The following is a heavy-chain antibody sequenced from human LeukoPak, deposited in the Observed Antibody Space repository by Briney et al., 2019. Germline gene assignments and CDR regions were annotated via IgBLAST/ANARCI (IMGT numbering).Heavy chain of an antibody. CDR2: INHSGST. Sequence: SETLSLTCAVYGGSFSGYYWSWIRQPPGKGLEWIGEINHSGSTYYNPSLKSRVTISVDTSKNQFSLKLSSVTAADTAVYYCARIEIYGYYFDYWGQGTLVTVSS. D-gene: IGHD3-10*01. CDR1: GGSFSGYY. CDR3: ARIEIYGYYFDY. V-gene: IGHV4-34*09. J-gene: IGHJ4*02.